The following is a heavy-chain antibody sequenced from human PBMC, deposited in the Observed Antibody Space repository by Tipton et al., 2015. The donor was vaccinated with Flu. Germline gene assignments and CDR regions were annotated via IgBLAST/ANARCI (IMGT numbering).Heavy chain of an antibody. Sequence: SLRLSCAASGFTFDDYAMHWVRQAPGKGLEWVSLISWDGGSTYYADSVKGRFTISRDNSKNSLYLQVNSLRAEDTALYYCAKAYGSGSYGSAGYFDLWGRGTLVTVSS. CDR1: GFTFDDYA. CDR2: ISWDGGST. D-gene: IGHD3-10*01. V-gene: IGHV3-43D*03. J-gene: IGHJ2*01. CDR3: AKAYGSGSYGSAGYFDL.